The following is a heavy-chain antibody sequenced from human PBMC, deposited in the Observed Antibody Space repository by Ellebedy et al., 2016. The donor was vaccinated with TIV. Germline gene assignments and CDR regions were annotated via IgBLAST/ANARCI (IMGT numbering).Heavy chain of an antibody. D-gene: IGHD2-8*01. Sequence: AASVKVSCKASGYTLTSYGISWVRQAPGQGLEWMGWISAYNGNTNYAQKLQGRVTMTTDTSTSTAYMELRSLRSDDTAVYYCARVKDIVLMVDYWGQGTLVTVSS. CDR3: ARVKDIVLMVDY. CDR1: GYTLTSYG. V-gene: IGHV1-18*04. CDR2: ISAYNGNT. J-gene: IGHJ4*02.